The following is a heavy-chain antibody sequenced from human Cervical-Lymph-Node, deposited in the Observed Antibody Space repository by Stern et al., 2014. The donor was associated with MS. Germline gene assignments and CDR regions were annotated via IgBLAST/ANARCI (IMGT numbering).Heavy chain of an antibody. CDR2: MNPNSGNT. CDR3: ARASTYYDFWSGYSFDAFDI. D-gene: IGHD3-3*01. J-gene: IGHJ3*02. CDR1: GYTFTSYD. Sequence: QVQLVQSGAEVKKPGASVKVSCKASGYTFTSYDINWVRQATGQGLEWMGWMNPNSGNTGYAQKFQGRVTMTRNTSISTAYMELSSLRSEDTAVYYCARASTYYDFWSGYSFDAFDIWGQGTMVTVSS. V-gene: IGHV1-8*01.